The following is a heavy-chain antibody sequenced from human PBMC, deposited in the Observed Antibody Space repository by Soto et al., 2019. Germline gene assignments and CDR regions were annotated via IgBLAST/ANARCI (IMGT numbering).Heavy chain of an antibody. CDR2: ISAYNGNT. V-gene: IGHV1-18*01. J-gene: IGHJ3*02. CDR3: ARVADCSGGSCYRTDASDI. D-gene: IGHD2-15*01. Sequence: ASVKVSCKASGYTFTSYGISWVRQAPGQGLEWMGWISAYNGNTNYAQKLQGRVTMTTDTSTSTAYMELRSLRSDDTAVYYCARVADCSGGSCYRTDASDIWGQGTMVTVSS. CDR1: GYTFTSYG.